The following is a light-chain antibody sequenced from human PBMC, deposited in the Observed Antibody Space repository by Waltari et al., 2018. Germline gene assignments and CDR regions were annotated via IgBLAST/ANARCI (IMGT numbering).Light chain of an antibody. J-gene: IGLJ2*01. Sequence: QSALTPPLPVSGSPGQAVTLSCTESSSDIGAYNYVSWYQQHPGKAPKPMIYDVSEQPSGVPVRFAGSRAGKVASLTISGLQGEDEADSLCCSYVGTVVVGGGTKLTVL. V-gene: IGLV2-11*01. CDR1: SSDIGAYNY. CDR2: DVS. CDR3: CSYVGTVV.